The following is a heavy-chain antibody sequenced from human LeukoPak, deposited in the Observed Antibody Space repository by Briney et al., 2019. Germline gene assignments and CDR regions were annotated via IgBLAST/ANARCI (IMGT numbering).Heavy chain of an antibody. J-gene: IGHJ4*02. Sequence: GGSLRLSCAASGFTFSSYWMSWVRQAPGKGLEWVANIKQDGSEKYYVDSVKGRFTISRDNSKNTLYLQMNSLRAEDTAVYYCARAQEGYYDSSGYPDYRGQGTLVTVSS. CDR1: GFTFSSYW. D-gene: IGHD3-22*01. CDR2: IKQDGSEK. V-gene: IGHV3-7*01. CDR3: ARAQEGYYDSSGYPDY.